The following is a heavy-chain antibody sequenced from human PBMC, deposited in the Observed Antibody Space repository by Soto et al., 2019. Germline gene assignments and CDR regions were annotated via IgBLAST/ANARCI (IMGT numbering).Heavy chain of an antibody. CDR3: ARGQVVAAQH. CDR2: MYFGGSF. D-gene: IGHD2-15*01. J-gene: IGHJ4*02. CDR1: CASVSTGY. Sequence: SETLSLTCTVSCASVSTGYWSWLRQPPGKGLEWIGFMYFGGSFNYNPSLTSRVTISVDRSKNQFSLKLSSVTAADTAVYYCARGQVVAAQHWGQGTLVTVS. V-gene: IGHV4-59*02.